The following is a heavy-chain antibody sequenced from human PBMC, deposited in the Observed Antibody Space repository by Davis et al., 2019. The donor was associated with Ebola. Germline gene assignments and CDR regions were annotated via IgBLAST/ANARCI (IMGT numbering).Heavy chain of an antibody. J-gene: IGHJ5*02. CDR3: ARGLYDFESHNWFDP. CDR1: GFTFSKYS. Sequence: GESLKISCAASGFTFSKYSMNWFRQAPGKGLEWVSSISSNSRATYYADSLKGRFTISRDNAKNTLYLQMNSLRVEDTAVYYCARGLYDFESHNWFDPWGQGTLLIVSS. D-gene: IGHD3-16*01. CDR2: ISSNSRAT. V-gene: IGHV3-21*01.